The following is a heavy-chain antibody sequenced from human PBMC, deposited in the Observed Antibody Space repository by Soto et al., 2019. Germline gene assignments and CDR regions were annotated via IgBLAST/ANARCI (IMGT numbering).Heavy chain of an antibody. CDR1: GFAFSTYS. Sequence: QVQLVESGGGVVQPGGSLRLSCEASGFAFSTYSMHWVRQAPGKGLEWVAIILFDGSDKYYADSVRGRFTISRDNFKNTLYLQMNSLRAEDTAVYYCVKDKPSLDYWGQGTLVTVSS. V-gene: IGHV3-33*06. CDR3: VKDKPSLDY. J-gene: IGHJ4*02. CDR2: ILFDGSDK.